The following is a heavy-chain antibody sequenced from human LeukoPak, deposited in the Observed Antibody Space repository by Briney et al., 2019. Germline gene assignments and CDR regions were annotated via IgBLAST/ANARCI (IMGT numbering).Heavy chain of an antibody. V-gene: IGHV1-2*02. J-gene: IGHJ6*03. D-gene: IGHD3-10*01. CDR2: INPNSGGT. Sequence: ASVKVSCKASGYTFTGYYMHWVRQAPGQGLEWMGWINPNSGGTNYAQKFQGRVTMTRDTSISTAYMELNRLRSDDTAVYYCARSGSGSYRGLNYYYYMDVWGKGTTVTISS. CDR3: ARSGSGSYRGLNYYYYMDV. CDR1: GYTFTGYY.